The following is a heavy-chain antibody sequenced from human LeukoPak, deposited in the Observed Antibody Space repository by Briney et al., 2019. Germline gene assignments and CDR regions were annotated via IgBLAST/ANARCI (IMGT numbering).Heavy chain of an antibody. CDR3: AKDDAWGRYKD. D-gene: IGHD3-16*01. V-gene: IGHV3-23*01. CDR1: GFTFSSYG. Sequence: PGGSLRLSCAASGFTFSSYGMSWVRQAPGKGLEWVSGISPSGGITYYTDSVKGRFTISRDNSKNTVSLQMNSLRGEDTAAYYCAKDDAWGRYKDWGQGTLVTVSS. J-gene: IGHJ1*01. CDR2: ISPSGGIT.